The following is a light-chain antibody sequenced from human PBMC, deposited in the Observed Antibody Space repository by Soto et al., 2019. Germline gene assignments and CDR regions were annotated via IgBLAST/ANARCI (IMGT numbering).Light chain of an antibody. CDR3: QQYHTSSIT. V-gene: IGKV1-5*01. J-gene: IGKJ5*01. CDR1: QGLNND. Sequence: DIQMTQSPSTLSASVGDRVTITCRVSQGLNNDLAWYQQKPGKAPNLLIYDASTLERGVPSRFSGTGSGTEFTLTISSLQPDDFASYYCQQYHTSSITFGQGTRLEMK. CDR2: DAS.